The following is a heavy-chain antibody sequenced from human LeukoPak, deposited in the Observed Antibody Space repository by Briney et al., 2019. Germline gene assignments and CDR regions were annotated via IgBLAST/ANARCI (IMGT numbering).Heavy chain of an antibody. CDR2: IAAYNGLT. CDR3: ARSYGLEADY. J-gene: IGHJ4*02. CDR1: GYTFTGYG. V-gene: IGHV1-18*01. Sequence: EASVMVSCKASGYTFTGYGIAWVRQAPGEGLELVGWIAAYNGLTNYAQNLQDRLTLTRDTSTTTAFMELRNLTSDDTAIYFCARSYGLEADYWGRGTLVTVSS. D-gene: IGHD3-16*02.